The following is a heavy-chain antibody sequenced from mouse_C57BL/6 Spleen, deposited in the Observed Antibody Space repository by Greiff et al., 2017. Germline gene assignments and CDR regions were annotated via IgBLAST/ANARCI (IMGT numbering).Heavy chain of an antibody. D-gene: IGHD1-1*01. CDR1: GFPFGDYG. V-gene: IGHV5-17*01. J-gene: IGHJ4*01. CDR3: ARSYGYAMDY. Sequence: EVKLVESGGGLLNPEGSLKLSFAPSGFPFGDYGLTWFCRAPEKGLEWVAYISSGSSTIYYADTVKGRFTISRDNAKNTLFLQMTSLRSEDTAMYYCARSYGYAMDYWGQGTSVTVSS. CDR2: ISSGSSTI.